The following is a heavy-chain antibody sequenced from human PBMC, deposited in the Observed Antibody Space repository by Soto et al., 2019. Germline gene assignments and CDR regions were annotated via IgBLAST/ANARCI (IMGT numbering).Heavy chain of an antibody. CDR1: GGSFNGYY. Sequence: SETLSLTCAVYGGSFNGYYWSWIRQPPGKGLEWIGEINHSGSTNYNPSLKSRVTISVDTSKNQFSLKLSSVTAADTAVYYCARARSSGYYRLGYFQHWGQGTLVTVSS. CDR3: ARARSSGYYRLGYFQH. D-gene: IGHD3-22*01. V-gene: IGHV4-34*01. CDR2: INHSGST. J-gene: IGHJ1*01.